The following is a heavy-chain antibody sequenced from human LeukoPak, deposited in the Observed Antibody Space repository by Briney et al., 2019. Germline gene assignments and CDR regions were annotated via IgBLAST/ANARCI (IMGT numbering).Heavy chain of an antibody. CDR1: GFTFSDYA. CDR2: ISGVGDST. D-gene: IGHD5-12*01. J-gene: IGHJ4*02. CDR3: ATESKWLPTY. V-gene: IGHV3-23*01. Sequence: GGSLRLSCAASGFTFSDYAVGWVRQAPGKGLEWISDISGVGDSTHYADSVKGRFTISRDNSKNILYLQMNSLRAEDTAVHYCATESKWLPTYWGQGTLVTVSS.